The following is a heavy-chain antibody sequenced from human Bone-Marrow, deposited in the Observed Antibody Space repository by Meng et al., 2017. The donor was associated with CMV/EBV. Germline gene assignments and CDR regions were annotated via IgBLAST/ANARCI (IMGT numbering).Heavy chain of an antibody. CDR1: GYTFTGYY. CDR3: ARSMQEKYYYGMDV. Sequence: SVKVSCKASGYTFTGYYMHWVRQAPGQGLEWMGWIIPILGIANYAQKFQGRVTITADKSTSTAYMELSSLRSEDTAVYYCARSMQEKYYYGMDVWGQGTTVTVSS. J-gene: IGHJ6*02. CDR2: IIPILGIA. V-gene: IGHV1-69*10.